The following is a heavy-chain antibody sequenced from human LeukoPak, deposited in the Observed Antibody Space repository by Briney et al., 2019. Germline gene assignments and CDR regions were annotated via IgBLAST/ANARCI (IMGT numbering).Heavy chain of an antibody. Sequence: GGSLRLSCAASGFTFSDHYMDWVRQAPGKGLEWVGRTRNKANSYTTEYAASVKGRFTISRDDSKNSLYLQMNSLRAEDAAVYYCIQLWPNWGQGTQVAVSS. J-gene: IGHJ4*02. CDR1: GFTFSDHY. CDR3: IQLWPN. D-gene: IGHD5-18*01. CDR2: TRNKANSYTT. V-gene: IGHV3-72*01.